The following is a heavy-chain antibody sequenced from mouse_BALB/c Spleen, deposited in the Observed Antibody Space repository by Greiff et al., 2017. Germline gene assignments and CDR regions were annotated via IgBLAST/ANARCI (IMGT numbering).Heavy chain of an antibody. CDR1: GYTFTNYW. V-gene: IGHV1-63*02. CDR2: IYPGGGYT. CDR3: ARREFDDGYYGDFDY. D-gene: IGHD2-3*01. J-gene: IGHJ2*01. Sequence: VQLQQSGAELVRPGTSVKISCKASGYTFTNYWLGWVKQRPGHGLEWIGDIYPGGGYTNYNEKFKGKATLTADTSSSTAYMQLSSLTSEDSAVYFCARREFDDGYYGDFDYWGQGTTLTVSS.